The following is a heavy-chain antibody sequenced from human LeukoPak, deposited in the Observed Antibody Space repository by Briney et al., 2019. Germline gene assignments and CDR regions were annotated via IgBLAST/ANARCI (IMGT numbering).Heavy chain of an antibody. Sequence: PSETLSLTCTVSGGSVSSGDYYWSWIRQPPGKGLEWIGYIYYSGSTYYNPSLKSRVTISVDTSKNQFSLRLSSVTAADTAVYYCARTSSILVGFNYYYYMDVWGKGTTVTVSS. CDR3: ARTSSILVGFNYYYYMDV. J-gene: IGHJ6*03. CDR1: GGSVSSGDYY. D-gene: IGHD2-21*01. V-gene: IGHV4-30-4*02. CDR2: IYYSGST.